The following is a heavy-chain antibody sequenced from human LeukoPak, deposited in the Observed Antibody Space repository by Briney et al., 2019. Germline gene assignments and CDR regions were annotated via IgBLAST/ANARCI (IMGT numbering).Heavy chain of an antibody. J-gene: IGHJ4*02. D-gene: IGHD2-15*01. CDR2: IIPIFGTA. Sequence: SVKVSCKASGGTFISYAISWVRQAPGQGLEWMGGIIPIFGTANYAQKFQGRVTITADESTSTAYMELSSLRSEDTAVYYCASGGGYCSGGSCYWTFDYWGQGTLVTVSS. CDR1: GGTFISYA. V-gene: IGHV1-69*13. CDR3: ASGGGYCSGGSCYWTFDY.